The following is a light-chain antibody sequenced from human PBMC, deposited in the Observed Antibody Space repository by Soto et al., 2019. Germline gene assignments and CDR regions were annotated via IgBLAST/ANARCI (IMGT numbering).Light chain of an antibody. J-gene: IGLJ1*01. CDR3: TSYTRTSSTTYV. CDR2: DVS. CDR1: SSDVGGYNY. Sequence: QSALTQPASVSESPGQSITISCTGTSSDVGGYNYVSWYQQHPGKAPKLMIYDVSNRPSGVSNRFSGSKSGNTASLTISGLQAEDEADYYCTSYTRTSSTTYVFGTGTKLTVL. V-gene: IGLV2-14*01.